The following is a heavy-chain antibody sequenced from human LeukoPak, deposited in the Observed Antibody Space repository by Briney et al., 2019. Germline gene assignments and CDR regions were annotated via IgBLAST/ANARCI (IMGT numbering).Heavy chain of an antibody. CDR1: GFTFSSYA. D-gene: IGHD2-2*01. CDR3: ARRVWCSSTNCRGFDY. V-gene: IGHV3-23*01. CDR2: VSVSVSNT. Sequence: PGGSLRLSCAASGFTFSSYAMSWVRQAPGKGLEWVSAVSVSVSNTYYADSVKGRFTISRDNSKNTLYLQMNSLRAEDTAVYYCARRVWCSSTNCRGFDYWGQGNPVTVSS. J-gene: IGHJ4*02.